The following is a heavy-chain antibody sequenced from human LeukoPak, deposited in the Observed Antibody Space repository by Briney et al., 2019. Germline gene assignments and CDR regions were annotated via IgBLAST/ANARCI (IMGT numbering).Heavy chain of an antibody. CDR1: GFTFTSYD. Sequence: GGSLRLSCAASGFTFTSYDITWVRQAPGKGLEWVSIISGSGGSTYHADSVKGRFTTSRDNSKHTLYLQMNSLRAEDTAVYYCAKDRDYGSGSYYPKGYMDVWGKGTTVTVSS. CDR2: ISGSGGST. J-gene: IGHJ6*03. D-gene: IGHD3-10*01. CDR3: AKDRDYGSGSYYPKGYMDV. V-gene: IGHV3-23*01.